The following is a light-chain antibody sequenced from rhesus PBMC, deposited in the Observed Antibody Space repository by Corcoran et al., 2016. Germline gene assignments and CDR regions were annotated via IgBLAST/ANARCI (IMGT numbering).Light chain of an antibody. CDR2: RTS. J-gene: IGKJ4*01. Sequence: DIQMTQSPSPLSASVGDRVTITCRASQGISNWLAWYQQKPGKAPKLLIHRTSSLGAGVPSRFSGSGSGSDFTLTIRSLQPEDIATYYCQQYETSPVTFGGGTKVDLK. V-gene: IGKV1-69*01. CDR1: QGISNW. CDR3: QQYETSPVT.